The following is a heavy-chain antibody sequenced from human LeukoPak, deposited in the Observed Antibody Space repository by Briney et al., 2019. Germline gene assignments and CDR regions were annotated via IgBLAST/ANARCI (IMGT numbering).Heavy chain of an antibody. CDR2: IYYSGST. D-gene: IGHD1-26*01. CDR1: GGSTSSGDYY. V-gene: IGHV4-30-4*01. CDR3: ARIVGATTGWFDP. Sequence: PSQTLSLTCTVSGGSTSSGDYYWSWIRQPPGKGLEWIGYIYYSGSTYYNPSLKSRVTISVDTSKNQFSLKLSSVTAADTAVYYCARIVGATTGWFDPWGQGTLVTVSS. J-gene: IGHJ5*02.